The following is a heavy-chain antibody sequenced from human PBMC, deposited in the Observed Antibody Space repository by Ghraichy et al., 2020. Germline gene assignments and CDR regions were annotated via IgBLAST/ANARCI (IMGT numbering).Heavy chain of an antibody. CDR2: IYFSGTT. Sequence: SETLSLTCTVSGDSINSNTYYWGWIRQPPGKGLEWIASIYFSGTTYYNPSLKSRVTISVDTPKNQFSLRLNSVTAADTAVYCCARVGGVTVLRGVATHWGQGAPVTVSS. D-gene: IGHD3-10*01. CDR3: ARVGGVTVLRGVATH. J-gene: IGHJ4*02. V-gene: IGHV4-39*07. CDR1: GDSINSNTYY.